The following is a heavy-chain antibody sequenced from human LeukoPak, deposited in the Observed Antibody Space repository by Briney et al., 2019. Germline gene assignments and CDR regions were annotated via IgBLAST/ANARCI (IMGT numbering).Heavy chain of an antibody. CDR3: ARHLATSVTRGYSCHPMDV. CDR2: IAPSGSA. V-gene: IGHV4-4*09. Sequence: SETLSLTCTASGASISTYYWSWIRQPPGEGLEWIAYIAPSGSAVYNPSLNSRLTVSVDTSKNQFSLKLNSVTAADTAVYYCARHLATSVTRGYSCHPMDVWGKGTTVSVSS. D-gene: IGHD4-17*01. CDR1: GASISTYY. J-gene: IGHJ6*03.